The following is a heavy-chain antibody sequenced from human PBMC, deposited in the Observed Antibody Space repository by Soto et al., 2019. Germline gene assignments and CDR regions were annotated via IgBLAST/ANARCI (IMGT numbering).Heavy chain of an antibody. J-gene: IGHJ6*04. CDR3: ARGGLYPLYSSSWFVVDV. D-gene: IGHD6-13*01. Sequence: ASVKVSCKASGYTFTSYGISWVRQAPGQGLEWMGWISAYNGNTNYAQKLQGRVTMTTDTSTSTAYMELRSLRSDDTAVYYCARGGLYPLYSSSWFVVDVWGKGTTVTVSS. CDR2: ISAYNGNT. V-gene: IGHV1-18*01. CDR1: GYTFTSYG.